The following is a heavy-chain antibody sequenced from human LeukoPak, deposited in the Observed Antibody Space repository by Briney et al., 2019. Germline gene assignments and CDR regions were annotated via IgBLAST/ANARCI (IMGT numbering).Heavy chain of an antibody. D-gene: IGHD6-19*01. CDR1: SGSISSSTYY. V-gene: IGHV4-39*07. J-gene: IGHJ4*02. CDR2: IYSSGST. Sequence: SETLSLTCTVSSGSISSSTYYWGWVRQPPGKGLEWIGSIYSSGSTYYNPSLKSRVTMSVDTSKNQFSLKLSSVTAADTAVYYCARESIAVAGTDYWGQGTLVTVSS. CDR3: ARESIAVAGTDY.